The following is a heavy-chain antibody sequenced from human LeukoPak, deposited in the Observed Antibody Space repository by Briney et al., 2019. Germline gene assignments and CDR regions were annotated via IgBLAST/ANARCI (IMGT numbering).Heavy chain of an antibody. CDR1: GFTFSSYA. CDR3: AKGYSPLYYYYGMDV. V-gene: IGHV3-23*01. J-gene: IGHJ6*02. Sequence: GGSLRLSCAASGFTFSSYAMSWVRQAPGKGLEWVSAISGSGGSTYYADSVKGRFTISRDNSKNTLYLQMNSLRAEDTAVYYCAKGYSPLYYYYGMDVWGQGTTVTVSS. D-gene: IGHD2-21*01. CDR2: ISGSGGST.